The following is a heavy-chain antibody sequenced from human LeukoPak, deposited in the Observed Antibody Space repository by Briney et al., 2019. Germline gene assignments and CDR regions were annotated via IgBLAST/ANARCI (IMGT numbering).Heavy chain of an antibody. CDR1: GFTFSSYA. D-gene: IGHD3-22*01. J-gene: IGHJ4*02. Sequence: GGSLRLSCAASGFTFSSYAMSWVRQAPGKGLEWVSAISGSGGSTYYADSVKGRFTISRDNSENTLYLQMNSLRAEDTAVYYCASEYDSGGYTRLYWGQGTLVTVSS. CDR3: ASEYDSGGYTRLY. CDR2: ISGSGGST. V-gene: IGHV3-23*01.